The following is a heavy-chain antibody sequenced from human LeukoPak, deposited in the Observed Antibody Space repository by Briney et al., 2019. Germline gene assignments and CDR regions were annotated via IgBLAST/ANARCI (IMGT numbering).Heavy chain of an antibody. CDR1: GGSISSGDYY. Sequence: PSETLSLTCTVSGGSISSGDYYWSWIRQPPGKGLEWIGYIYYSGSTNYNPSLKSRVTISVDTSKNQFSLKLSSVTAADTAVYYCARNRKCSGGSCYAYFDYWGQGTLVTVSS. J-gene: IGHJ4*02. CDR2: IYYSGST. CDR3: ARNRKCSGGSCYAYFDY. D-gene: IGHD2-15*01. V-gene: IGHV4-30-4*01.